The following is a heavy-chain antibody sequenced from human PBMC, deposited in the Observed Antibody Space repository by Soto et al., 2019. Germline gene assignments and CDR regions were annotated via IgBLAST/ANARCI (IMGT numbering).Heavy chain of an antibody. J-gene: IGHJ1*01. CDR3: TTGSGWTSEH. Sequence: QVQLQESGPGLLKPSETLSLTCTASGGSISNYYWNWIRQPPGKGLEWIGNIHNSENTNYSPSLVHRVTISLDTSNNQCSLKMNSVTAAETAVYYCTTGSGWTSEHWGRGNVVSVSS. CDR1: GGSISNYY. V-gene: IGHV4-59*08. CDR2: IHNSENT. D-gene: IGHD6-19*01.